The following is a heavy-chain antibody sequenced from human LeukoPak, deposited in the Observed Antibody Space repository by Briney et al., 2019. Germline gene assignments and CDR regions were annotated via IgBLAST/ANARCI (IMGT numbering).Heavy chain of an antibody. CDR2: ISGSGGSS. Sequence: PGGSLRLSCAVSGFTFSSFAMSWVRQVPRKGLEWFASISGSGGSSYYADSVKGRFTISRDNSKNTLYLQMSSLRADDTAGYYCAKDLTYCSGGRCSLVDYWGQGTLVTVSS. CDR3: AKDLTYCSGGRCSLVDY. CDR1: GFTFSSFA. D-gene: IGHD2-15*01. V-gene: IGHV3-23*01. J-gene: IGHJ4*02.